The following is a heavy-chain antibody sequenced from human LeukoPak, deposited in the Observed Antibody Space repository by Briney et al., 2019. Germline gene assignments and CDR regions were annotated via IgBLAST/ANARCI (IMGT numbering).Heavy chain of an antibody. CDR3: ARVSSLAVAGFFDY. D-gene: IGHD6-19*01. J-gene: IGHJ4*02. CDR1: GGSMTTHH. Sequence: PSETLSLTCTVSGGSMTTHHWNWIRQTPGKGLEWIGYVFDSGRTKVNPSLTSRVTLSTDTSKNQLSLRLSSVTAADTAVYYCARVSSLAVAGFFDYWGQGILVTVSS. CDR2: VFDSGRT. V-gene: IGHV4-59*11.